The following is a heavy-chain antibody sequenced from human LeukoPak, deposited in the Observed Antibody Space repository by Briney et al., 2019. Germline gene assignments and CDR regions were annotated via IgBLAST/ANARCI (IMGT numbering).Heavy chain of an antibody. D-gene: IGHD4-17*01. CDR1: GFTFSSYG. CDR3: AKETSDYALTN. Sequence: GRSLRLSCAASGFTFSSYGMRWVRQAPGKGLEWVAVISYDGSNKYYADSVKGRFTISRDNSKNTLYLQMNSLRAEDTAVYYCAKETSDYALTNWGQGTLVTVSS. J-gene: IGHJ4*02. CDR2: ISYDGSNK. V-gene: IGHV3-30*18.